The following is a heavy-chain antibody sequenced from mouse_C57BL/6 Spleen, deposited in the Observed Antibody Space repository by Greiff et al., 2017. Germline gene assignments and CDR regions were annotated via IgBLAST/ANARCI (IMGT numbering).Heavy chain of an antibody. Sequence: QVQLQQSGAELVRPGASVKLSCKASGYTFTDYYINWVKQRPGQGLEWIARIYPGSGNTYYNEKFKGKATLTAEKSSSTAYMQLSSLTSEDSAVYFCARGGWDYWYFDVWGTGTTVTVSS. J-gene: IGHJ1*03. V-gene: IGHV1-76*01. CDR3: ARGGWDYWYFDV. D-gene: IGHD3-3*01. CDR2: IYPGSGNT. CDR1: GYTFTDYY.